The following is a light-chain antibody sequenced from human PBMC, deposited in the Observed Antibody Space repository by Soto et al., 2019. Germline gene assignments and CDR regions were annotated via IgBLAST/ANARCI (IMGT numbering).Light chain of an antibody. CDR1: SSNIGAGYD. Sequence: QTVVTQPPSVSGAPGQRVTISCTGSSSNIGAGYDVHWYQQLPGTAPKLLIYGNSNRPSGVPDRFSGSKSGTSASLAITGXQAXXXAXXYCQSYDSSLSGWVFGGGTKLTVL. CDR3: QSYDSSLSGWV. J-gene: IGLJ3*02. V-gene: IGLV1-40*01. CDR2: GNS.